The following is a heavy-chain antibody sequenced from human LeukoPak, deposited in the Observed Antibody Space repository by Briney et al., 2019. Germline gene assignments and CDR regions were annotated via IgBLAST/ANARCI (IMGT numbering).Heavy chain of an antibody. V-gene: IGHV1-46*01. J-gene: IGHJ6*02. CDR3: ARDHVDYYYGMDV. CDR2: INPSGGST. Sequence: ASVKVSCKASGYTFTGYYMHWVRQAPGQGLEWMGIINPSGGSTSYAQKFQGRVTMTRDTSTSTVYMELSSLRSEDTAVYYCARDHVDYYYGMDVWGQGTTVTVSS. CDR1: GYTFTGYY.